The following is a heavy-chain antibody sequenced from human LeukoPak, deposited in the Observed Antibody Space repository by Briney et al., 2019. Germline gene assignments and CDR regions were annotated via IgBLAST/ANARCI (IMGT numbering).Heavy chain of an antibody. CDR1: GYTFTSYG. V-gene: IGHV1-18*04. D-gene: IGHD3-10*01. CDR3: ARDSITMVRGVIGWFDP. CDR2: ISAYNGNT. J-gene: IGHJ5*02. Sequence: ASVKVSCKASGYTFTSYGISWVRQAPGQGLEWMGWISAYNGNTNYAQKLQGRVTMTTDTSTSTAYMELRSLRSDDTAVYYCARDSITMVRGVIGWFDPWGQGTLVTVSS.